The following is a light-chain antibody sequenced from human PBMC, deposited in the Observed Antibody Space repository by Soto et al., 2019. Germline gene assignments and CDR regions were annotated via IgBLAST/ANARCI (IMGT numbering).Light chain of an antibody. CDR3: QQFGTSPYT. V-gene: IGKV3-20*01. CDR2: GAS. J-gene: IGKJ2*01. CDR1: QTVTRSS. Sequence: EIVLTQSPDTLSLSPGERATLSCRASQTVTRSSLAWYQQKPGRAPTLLIHGASTRAAGIPDRFSASGSVTHFTLTITRLEPEDFALYFCQQFGTSPYTFGQGTKVEIK.